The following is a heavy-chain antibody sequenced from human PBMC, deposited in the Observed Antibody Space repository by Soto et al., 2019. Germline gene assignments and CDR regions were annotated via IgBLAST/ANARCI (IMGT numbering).Heavy chain of an antibody. J-gene: IGHJ4*02. D-gene: IGHD5-12*01. CDR3: AREESGLFDY. CDR2: FCYSGST. CDR1: GGSISSHC. V-gene: IGHV4-4*07. Sequence: KTSETLSLTCTVSGGSISSHCWNWIRQPAGKGLEWIGRFCYSGSTYHNPSLKSRTSMSIDTSKKQFSLKLTSVTAADTAVYYCAREESGLFDYWGQGRLVTVSS.